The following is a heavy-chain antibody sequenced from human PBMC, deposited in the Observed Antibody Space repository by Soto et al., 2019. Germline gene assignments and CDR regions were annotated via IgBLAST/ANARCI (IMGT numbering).Heavy chain of an antibody. CDR1: GFTFISYA. CDR3: TTGEERNHYWFGKCAY. V-gene: IGHV3-23*01. D-gene: IGHD3-10*01. Sequence: EVQVLESGGYLVQPGGSLRLSCAASGFTFISYAMAWVRQAPGKGLAWVSAISGSGGATYYADSVKGRFTVSRDNSQDSLNLQMKGLRDEDTAVYCCTTGEERNHYWFGKCAYWGQGTLVSVAS. J-gene: IGHJ4*02. CDR2: ISGSGGAT.